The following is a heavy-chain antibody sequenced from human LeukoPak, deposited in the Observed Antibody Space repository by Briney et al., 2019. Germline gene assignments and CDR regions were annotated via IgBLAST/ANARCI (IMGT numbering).Heavy chain of an antibody. CDR1: GGSISSYY. CDR3: ARDPMVGDESAFDI. V-gene: IGHV4-4*07. CDR2: IYTSGST. D-gene: IGHD2-21*02. Sequence: SETLSLTCTVSGGSISSYYWSWIRQPAGKGLEWIGRIYTSGSTNYNPSLKSRVTKSVDTSKNQFSLKLSSVTAADTAVYYCARDPMVGDESAFDIWGQGTMVTVSS. J-gene: IGHJ3*02.